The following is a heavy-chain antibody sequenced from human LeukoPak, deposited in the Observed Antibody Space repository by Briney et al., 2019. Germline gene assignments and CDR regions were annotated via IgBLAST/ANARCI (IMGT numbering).Heavy chain of an antibody. J-gene: IGHJ4*02. Sequence: ASVKVSCKASGYTFTGYYMHWVRQAPGQGLEWMGWINPNSGGTNYAQKFQRRVTMTRDTSISTAYMELSRLRSDDTAVYYCARDVDTAMVPFDYWGQGTLVTVSS. CDR2: INPNSGGT. V-gene: IGHV1-2*02. CDR1: GYTFTGYY. D-gene: IGHD5-18*01. CDR3: ARDVDTAMVPFDY.